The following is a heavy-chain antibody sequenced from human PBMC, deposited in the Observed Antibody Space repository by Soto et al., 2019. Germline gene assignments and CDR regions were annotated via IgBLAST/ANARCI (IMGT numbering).Heavy chain of an antibody. CDR3: ARVPQRIAVAGTSNRYYFDY. Sequence: GGSLRLSCAASGFTFSSYAMSWVRQAPGKGLEWVSAISGSGGSTYYADSVKGRFTISRDNAKNSLYLQTNSLRAEDTAVYYCARVPQRIAVAGTSNRYYFDYWGRGILVTVSS. D-gene: IGHD6-19*01. V-gene: IGHV3-23*01. J-gene: IGHJ4*02. CDR2: ISGSGGST. CDR1: GFTFSSYA.